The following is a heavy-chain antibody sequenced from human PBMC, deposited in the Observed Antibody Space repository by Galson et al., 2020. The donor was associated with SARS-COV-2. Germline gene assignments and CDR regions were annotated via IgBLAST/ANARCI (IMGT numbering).Heavy chain of an antibody. D-gene: IGHD3-16*02. CDR1: GYSFTDYY. Sequence: ASVKVSCKTSGYSFTDYYIHWVRQAPGQGLEWMGSVNLHSGVTNYAQRFQGRVTMTRDTSISSAYMDLTRLTSDDTAVYYCARAETYRDSPEPQNFDYWGQGTLVTVSS. V-gene: IGHV1-2*02. CDR3: ARAETYRDSPEPQNFDY. CDR2: VNLHSGVT. J-gene: IGHJ4*02.